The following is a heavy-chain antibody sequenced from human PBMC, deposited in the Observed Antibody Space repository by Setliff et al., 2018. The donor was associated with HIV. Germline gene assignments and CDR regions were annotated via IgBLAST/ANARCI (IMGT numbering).Heavy chain of an antibody. CDR3: ARGYYGSDLQNAMDV. Sequence: GGSLRLSCAASGFIFSDHVMHWVRQAPGKGLVWVSRINTDGSSATYADSVKGRFTNSRDNAKNTLYLQMNSLSADDTAVYYCARGYYGSDLQNAMDVWGQGTTVTVSS. D-gene: IGHD3-10*01. J-gene: IGHJ6*02. V-gene: IGHV3-74*03. CDR2: INTDGSSA. CDR1: GFIFSDHV.